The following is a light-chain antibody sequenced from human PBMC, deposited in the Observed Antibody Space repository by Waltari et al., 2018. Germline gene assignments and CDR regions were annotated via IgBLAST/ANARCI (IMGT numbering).Light chain of an antibody. CDR2: DSS. V-gene: IGKV3-11*01. Sequence: IVLTQSPATLPLSPGERAPLSCRASQSVSSYLAWYQQKPGQAPRLLIYDSSNRATGIPARFSGSGSGTDFTLTISSLEPEDFAVYYCQQRSNWFTFGGGTKVEIK. CDR1: QSVSSY. CDR3: QQRSNWFT. J-gene: IGKJ4*01.